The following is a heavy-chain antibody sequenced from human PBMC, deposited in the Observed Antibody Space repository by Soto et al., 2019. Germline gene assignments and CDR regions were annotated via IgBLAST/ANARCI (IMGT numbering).Heavy chain of an antibody. D-gene: IGHD6-13*01. V-gene: IGHV3-21*01. CDR1: GFTFSSYS. Sequence: GGSLRLSCAASGFTFSSYSMNWVRQAPGKGLEWVSSISSSSSYIYYADSVKGRFTISRDNAKNSLYLQMNSLRAEDTAVYYCAKEGIAAHYPCDPWGQGTLVTVSS. CDR3: AKEGIAAHYPCDP. CDR2: ISSSSSYI. J-gene: IGHJ5*02.